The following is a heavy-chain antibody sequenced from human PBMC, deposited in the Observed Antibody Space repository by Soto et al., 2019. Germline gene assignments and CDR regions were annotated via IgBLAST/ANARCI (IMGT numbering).Heavy chain of an antibody. D-gene: IGHD3-22*01. CDR3: ARGDATKIVVTTYYAMDV. J-gene: IGHJ6*02. Sequence: QVQLVQSGAEVKKPGSSVKVSCTASGGSLSNFGISWVRQAPGQGLEWMGAIIPVFGTPNYAQKFQDRVTINADDSTTTVYMEVRRLTAEDTAVYYCARGDATKIVVTTYYAMDVWGQGTTVTVSS. CDR2: IIPVFGTP. V-gene: IGHV1-69*12. CDR1: GGSLSNFG.